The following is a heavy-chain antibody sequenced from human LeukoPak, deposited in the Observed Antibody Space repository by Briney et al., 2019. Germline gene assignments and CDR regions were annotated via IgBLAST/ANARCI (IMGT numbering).Heavy chain of an antibody. V-gene: IGHV4-39*07. J-gene: IGHJ5*02. CDR2: IYYSGST. D-gene: IGHD2-2*01. CDR3: ARGYCSINSCYYVS. Sequence: SETLSLTCTVSGGSISSSSYYWGWIRQPPGKGLEWIGSIYYSGSTYYNPSLKSRVTISVDTSKNQFSLRLKSVTAADTAVYYCARGYCSINSCYYVSWGQGTLVTVSS. CDR1: GGSISSSSYY.